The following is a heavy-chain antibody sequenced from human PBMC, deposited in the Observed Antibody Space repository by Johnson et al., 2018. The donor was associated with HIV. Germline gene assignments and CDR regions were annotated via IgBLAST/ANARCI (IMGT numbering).Heavy chain of an antibody. CDR2: LSYDASNN. V-gene: IGHV3-30*14. CDR3: AREGTIHTAFDI. CDR1: AFTFSGYA. J-gene: IGHJ3*02. Sequence: QVQLVESGGGVVQPGRSLRLSCTSSAFTFSGYAMHWVRQAPGKGLEWVSALSYDASNNYYADSVKGRFTISRDNSRNTLYLQMGSLRPEDMALYYCAREGTIHTAFDIWGQGTMVTVSS. D-gene: IGHD2-8*01.